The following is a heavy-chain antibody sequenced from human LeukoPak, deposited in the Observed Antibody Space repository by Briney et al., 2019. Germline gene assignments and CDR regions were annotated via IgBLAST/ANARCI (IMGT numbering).Heavy chain of an antibody. CDR3: ARKNKKWELPFDY. J-gene: IGHJ4*02. D-gene: IGHD1-26*01. Sequence: SETLSLTCAVYGGSFSGYYWSWIRQPPGKGLEWIGEINHSGSTNYNPSLKSRVTISVDTSKNQFSLKLSSVTAADTAVYYCARKNKKWELPFDYWGQGTLVTVSS. CDR2: INHSGST. V-gene: IGHV4-34*01. CDR1: GGSFSGYY.